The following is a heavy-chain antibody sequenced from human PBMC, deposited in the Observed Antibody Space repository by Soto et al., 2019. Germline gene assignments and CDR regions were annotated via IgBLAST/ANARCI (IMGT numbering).Heavy chain of an antibody. Sequence: GGSLRLSCAASGFTFSSYGMHWVRQAPGKGLEWVGFIRSKAYGGTTEYAASVKGRFTISRDDSKSIAYLQMNSLKTEDTAVYCCTRDTGIAVSNGGGYWGQGTLVTVSS. CDR2: IRSKAYGGTT. D-gene: IGHD6-19*01. CDR3: TRDTGIAVSNGGGY. V-gene: IGHV3-49*04. J-gene: IGHJ4*02. CDR1: GFTFSSYG.